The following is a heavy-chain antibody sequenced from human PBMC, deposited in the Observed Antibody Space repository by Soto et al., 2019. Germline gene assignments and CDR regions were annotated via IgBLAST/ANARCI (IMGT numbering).Heavy chain of an antibody. CDR2: IWYDGSNK. CDR3: ARDHCSSTSCYTPYYYYYGMDV. Sequence: GGSLRLSCAASGFTFSSYGMHWVRQAPGKGLEWVAVIWYDGSNKYYADSVKGRFTISRDNSKNTLYLQMNSLRAEDTAVYYCARDHCSSTSCYTPYYYYYGMDVWGQGTTVTVS. V-gene: IGHV3-33*01. D-gene: IGHD2-2*02. J-gene: IGHJ6*02. CDR1: GFTFSSYG.